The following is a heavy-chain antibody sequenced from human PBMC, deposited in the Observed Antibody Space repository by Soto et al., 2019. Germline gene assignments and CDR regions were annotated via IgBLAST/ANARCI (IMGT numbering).Heavy chain of an antibody. D-gene: IGHD1-26*01. J-gene: IGHJ5*01. CDR3: ARGRLAVGSDSFDS. V-gene: IGHV3-23*01. CDR2: IDGDGGDT. Sequence: EVQLLESGGGLIHLGGSLRLACVASGITFNPNAMIWVRQAPGKGLEWVSAIDGDGGDTFFADFVKGRFTMSRDNSKNTVYMHMRSLTAEDTALYYCARGRLAVGSDSFDSWGPGTLVTVAS. CDR1: GITFNPNA.